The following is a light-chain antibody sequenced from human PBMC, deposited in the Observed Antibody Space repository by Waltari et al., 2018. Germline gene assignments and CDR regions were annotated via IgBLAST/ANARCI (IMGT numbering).Light chain of an antibody. J-gene: IGLJ3*02. V-gene: IGLV8-61*01. Sequence: QTVVTQEPSFSVSPGGTVTLTCGLSSGSDATSYYPSWYQQTPGTAPRTLIYSTNTRSSGVPDRFSGSILGNKAALTITGAQADDESDYYCVLYMGSGISVFGGGTKLTVL. CDR1: SGSDATSYY. CDR3: VLYMGSGISV. CDR2: STN.